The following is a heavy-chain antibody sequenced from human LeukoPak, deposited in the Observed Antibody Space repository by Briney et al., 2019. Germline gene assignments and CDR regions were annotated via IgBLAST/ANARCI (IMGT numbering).Heavy chain of an antibody. J-gene: IGHJ3*02. D-gene: IGHD3-22*01. CDR2: ISGSGGST. V-gene: IGHV3-23*01. CDR1: GFTFSSYA. Sequence: GGSLRLSCAASGFTFSSYAMSWVRQAPGKGLEWVSAISGSGGSTYYADSVKGRFTISRDNSKNTLHLQMNSLRAEDTAVYYCAKTITMIVVDHDAFDIWGQGTMVTVSS. CDR3: AKTITMIVVDHDAFDI.